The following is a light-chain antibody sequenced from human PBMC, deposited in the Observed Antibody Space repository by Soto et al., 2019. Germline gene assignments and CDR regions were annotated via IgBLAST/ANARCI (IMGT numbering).Light chain of an antibody. CDR3: QQLNSYPVST. J-gene: IGKJ4*01. Sequence: DIQLTQSPSFLSASVGDRVTITCRASQGISSYLAWYQQKPGKAPKLLIYAASTLQSGVPSRFSGSGSGTEFTLTISSLQPDDFATYYCQQLNSYPVSTFGGGTKVEIK. V-gene: IGKV1-9*01. CDR1: QGISSY. CDR2: AAS.